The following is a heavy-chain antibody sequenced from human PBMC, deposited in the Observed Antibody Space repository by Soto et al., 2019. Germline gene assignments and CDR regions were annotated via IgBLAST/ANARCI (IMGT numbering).Heavy chain of an antibody. D-gene: IGHD5-12*01. CDR1: GGTFSSYS. J-gene: IGHJ5*02. V-gene: IGHV1-69*06. CDR2: IIPIFGTA. CDR3: ARSDERGYNYWAWFDP. Sequence: QVQLVQSGAEVKKPGSSVKVSCKASGGTFSSYSISWVRQAPGQGLEWLGGIIPIFGTANYAQKFKGRVTITADKSTSTTYMELSGLRSEDTAVYYCARSDERGYNYWAWFDPWGQGTLVTVSS.